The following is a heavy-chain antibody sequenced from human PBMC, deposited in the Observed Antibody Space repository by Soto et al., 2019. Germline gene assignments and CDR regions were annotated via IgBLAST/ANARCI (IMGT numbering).Heavy chain of an antibody. CDR3: AVIAARNYYYYYGMDV. V-gene: IGHV4-34*01. CDR1: GGSFSGYY. D-gene: IGHD6-6*01. CDR2: INHSGST. Sequence: SETLSLTCAVYGGSFSGYYWSWIRQPPGKGLEWIGEINHSGSTNYNPSLKSRVTMSVDTSKNQFSLKLSSVTAADTAVYYCAVIAARNYYYYYGMDVWGEGTTVTVSS. J-gene: IGHJ6*04.